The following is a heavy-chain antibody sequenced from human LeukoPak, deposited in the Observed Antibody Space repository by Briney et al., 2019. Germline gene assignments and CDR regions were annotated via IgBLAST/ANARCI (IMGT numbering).Heavy chain of an antibody. J-gene: IGHJ4*02. CDR2: ISDNGGTT. D-gene: IGHD3-3*01. CDR3: ARSLLRFGPPPRPLDY. CDR1: GFPFSSYW. V-gene: IGHV3-23*01. Sequence: PGGSLRLSCVASGFPFSSYWMTWVRQAPGQGLQRVSAISDNGGTTYYADSVKGRFTISTDNSKNTLYLQMNSLRAEDAAVYYCARSLLRFGPPPRPLDYWGQGTLVTVSS.